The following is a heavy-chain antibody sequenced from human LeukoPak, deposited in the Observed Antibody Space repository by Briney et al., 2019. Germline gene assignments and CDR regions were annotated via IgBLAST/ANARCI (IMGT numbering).Heavy chain of an antibody. CDR2: ISGSGGST. CDR1: GFTFSSYA. CDR3: AKVMTRTMVRGVPPSDY. V-gene: IGHV3-23*01. J-gene: IGHJ4*02. Sequence: HPGGSLRLSCAVSGFTFSSYAMSWVRQAPGKGLEWDSAISGSGGSTYYADSVKGRFTISRDNSKNTLYLQMNSLRAEDTAVYYCAKVMTRTMVRGVPPSDYWGQGTLVTVSS. D-gene: IGHD3-10*01.